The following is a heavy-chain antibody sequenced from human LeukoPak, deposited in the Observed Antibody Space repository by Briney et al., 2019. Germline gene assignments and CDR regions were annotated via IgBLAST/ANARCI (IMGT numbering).Heavy chain of an antibody. D-gene: IGHD3-9*01. CDR1: GGSISIGDYY. CDR2: ICYSGST. V-gene: IGHV4-30-4*01. CDR3: ARSYYDILTGPGGFDI. Sequence: SQTLSLTCTVSGGSISIGDYYWTWIRQPPGKVRVRIGYICYSGSTYYISSLKSRVTISVDTSKNHFSLKLSSVTAADTAVYYCARSYYDILTGPGGFDIWGQGTMVTVSS. J-gene: IGHJ3*02.